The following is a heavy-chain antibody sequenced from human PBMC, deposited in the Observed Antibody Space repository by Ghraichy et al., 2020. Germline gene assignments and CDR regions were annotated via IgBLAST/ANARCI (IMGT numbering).Heavy chain of an antibody. V-gene: IGHV3-23*01. CDR3: AKGGGWLYYFDY. D-gene: IGHD6-19*01. CDR2: ISSSGDKT. J-gene: IGHJ4*02. Sequence: LSLTCAASGFSFSTFAINWVRQAPGKGLEWVSAISSSGDKTYYAGSVKGRFAISRDNSKNTLYLQMNSLRAEDTAIYYCAKGGGWLYYFDYWGQGTLVTVS. CDR1: GFSFSTFA.